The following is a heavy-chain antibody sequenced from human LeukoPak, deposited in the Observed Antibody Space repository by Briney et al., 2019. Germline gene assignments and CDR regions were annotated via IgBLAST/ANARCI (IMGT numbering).Heavy chain of an antibody. J-gene: IGHJ5*02. CDR3: ARDGVVVTAMPFDP. V-gene: IGHV4-59*12. Sequence: SETLSLTCTVSGRSISSYYWSWIRQPPGKGLEWIGYIYYSGSTNYNPSLKSRVTISVDTSKNQFSLKLSSVTAADTAVYYCARDGVVVTAMPFDPWGQGTLVTVSS. CDR2: IYYSGST. CDR1: GRSISSYY. D-gene: IGHD2-21*02.